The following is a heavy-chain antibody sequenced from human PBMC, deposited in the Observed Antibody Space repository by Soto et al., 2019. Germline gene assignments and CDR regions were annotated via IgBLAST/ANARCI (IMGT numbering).Heavy chain of an antibody. V-gene: IGHV3-64*01. CDR2: ISSNGGST. D-gene: IGHD3-3*01. J-gene: IGHJ4*02. CDR3: ARDRRNDFWSGPFDY. Sequence: AASGFTFSSYAMHWVRQAPGKGLEYVSAISSNGGSTYYANSVKGRFTISRDNSKNTLYLQMGSLRAEDMAVYYCARDRRNDFWSGPFDYWGQGTLVTVSS. CDR1: GFTFSSYA.